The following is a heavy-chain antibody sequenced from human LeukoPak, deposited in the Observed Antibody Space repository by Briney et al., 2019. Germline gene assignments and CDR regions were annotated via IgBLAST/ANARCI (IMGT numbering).Heavy chain of an antibody. J-gene: IGHJ6*03. D-gene: IGHD3-9*01. V-gene: IGHV1-8*01. CDR2: MNPNSGNT. Sequence: ASVKVSCKASGYTFTSYDINWVRQATGQGLEWMGWMNPNSGNTGYAQKFQGRVTMTRNTSISTAYMELSSLRSEDTAVYYGARAVTVRRYFDWLLPYYYYYMDVWGKGTTVTVSS. CDR3: ARAVTVRRYFDWLLPYYYYYMDV. CDR1: GYTFTSYD.